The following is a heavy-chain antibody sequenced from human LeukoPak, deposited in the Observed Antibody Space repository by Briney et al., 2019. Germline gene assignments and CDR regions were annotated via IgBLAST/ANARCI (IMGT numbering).Heavy chain of an antibody. J-gene: IGHJ5*02. V-gene: IGHV4-34*01. D-gene: IGHD4-17*01. Sequence: SETLSLTCAVYGGSFSGYYWSWIRQPPGKGLEWIGEINHSGSTNYNPSLKSRVTISVDTSKNQSSLKPSSVTAADTAVYYCARGIRATTGFDPWGQGTLVTVSS. CDR1: GGSFSGYY. CDR3: ARGIRATTGFDP. CDR2: INHSGST.